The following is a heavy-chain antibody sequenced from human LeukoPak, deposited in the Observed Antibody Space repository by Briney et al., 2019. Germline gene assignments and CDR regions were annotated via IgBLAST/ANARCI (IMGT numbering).Heavy chain of an antibody. V-gene: IGHV3-23*01. CDR1: RFTFSSYA. J-gene: IGHJ4*02. CDR2: ISGSGGST. D-gene: IGHD2-2*01. Sequence: GGSLRLSCAASRFTFSSYAMSWVRQAPGKGLEWVSAISGSGGSTYYADSVKGRFTISRGNSKNTLYLQMNSLRAEDTAVYYCARDHPRYCSSTSCYPIDYWGQGTLVTVSS. CDR3: ARDHPRYCSSTSCYPIDY.